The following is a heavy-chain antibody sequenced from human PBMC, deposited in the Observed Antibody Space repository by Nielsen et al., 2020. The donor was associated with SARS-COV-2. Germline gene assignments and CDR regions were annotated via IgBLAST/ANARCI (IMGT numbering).Heavy chain of an antibody. J-gene: IGHJ5*02. Sequence: SETLSLTCTVSGGSIGSYYWSWIRQPPGKGLEWIGYIYYSGSTNYNPSLKSRVTISVDTSKNQFSLKLSSVTAADTAVYYCARHPRITIFGVVIIGWFDPWGQGTLVTVSS. D-gene: IGHD3-3*01. CDR2: IYYSGST. CDR3: ARHPRITIFGVVIIGWFDP. CDR1: GGSIGSYY. V-gene: IGHV4-59*01.